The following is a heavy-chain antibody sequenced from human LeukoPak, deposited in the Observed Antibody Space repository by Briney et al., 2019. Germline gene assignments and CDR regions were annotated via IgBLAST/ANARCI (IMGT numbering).Heavy chain of an antibody. CDR3: AKGGITMVRGVITTYYYYGMDV. D-gene: IGHD3-10*01. CDR1: GFTFSSYA. CDR2: ISGSGGST. Sequence: GGSLRLSCAASGFTFSSYAMSWVRQAPGKGLEWVSAISGSGGSTYYADSVKGRFTISRDNSKNTLYLQMNSLRAEDTAVYYCAKGGITMVRGVITTYYYYGMDVWGQGTTVTVSS. J-gene: IGHJ6*02. V-gene: IGHV3-23*01.